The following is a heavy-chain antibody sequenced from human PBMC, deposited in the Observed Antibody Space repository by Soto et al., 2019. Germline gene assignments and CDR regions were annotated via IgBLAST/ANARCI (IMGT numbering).Heavy chain of an antibody. D-gene: IGHD3-16*01. Sequence: SETLSLTCVVSGGSLSDYFWSWIRQPPGMALEWIGEINHLGSINYNPSLKSRVTMSVDTSKNQFSLTLNSVTAADTATYYCARVGKSHWAYFYYMDVWDRVTTFTVSS. J-gene: IGHJ6*03. CDR3: ARVGKSHWAYFYYMDV. CDR2: INHLGSI. V-gene: IGHV4-34*01. CDR1: GGSLSDYF.